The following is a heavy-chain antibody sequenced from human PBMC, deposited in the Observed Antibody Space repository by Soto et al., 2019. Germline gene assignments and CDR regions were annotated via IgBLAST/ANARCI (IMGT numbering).Heavy chain of an antibody. CDR3: TIEGAYPGPDFDY. J-gene: IGHJ4*02. D-gene: IGHD3-16*01. CDR1: GFTFSDRY. CDR2: TKNEASSYSS. V-gene: IGHV3-72*01. Sequence: PGGSLRLFCPASGFTFSDRYMDWVRQAPGKGLEWIDRTKNEASSYSSEYAASVKGRFTISIDYSKDAAYLQMNSLKTDDTAVYYCTIEGAYPGPDFDYWGRVTLVAVSS.